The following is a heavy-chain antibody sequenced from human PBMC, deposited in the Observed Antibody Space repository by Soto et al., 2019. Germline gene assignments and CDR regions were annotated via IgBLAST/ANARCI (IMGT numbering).Heavy chain of an antibody. Sequence: GGSLRLSCAASVFTFSSSAMTWVRQATGKGLEWVSTVTGSGGSTYYADSVKGRFTVSRDNSQNTLYLQMNSLRAEDTAVYYCAKNAYENRGYRFDSWGRGILVTVSS. J-gene: IGHJ5*01. CDR3: AKNAYENRGYRFDS. CDR2: VTGSGGST. V-gene: IGHV3-23*01. CDR1: VFTFSSSA. D-gene: IGHD3-22*01.